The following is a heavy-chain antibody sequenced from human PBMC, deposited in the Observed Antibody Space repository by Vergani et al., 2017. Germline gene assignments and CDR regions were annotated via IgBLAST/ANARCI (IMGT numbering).Heavy chain of an antibody. CDR3: ARRTRGYSPVSVFNYYYYMDV. CDR1: GGTFSSYA. J-gene: IGHJ6*03. CDR2: IIPIFGTA. Sequence: QVQLVQSGAEVKKPGSSVKVSCKASGGTFSSYAISWVRQAPGQGLEWMGGIIPIFGTANYAQKFQGRVTITADESTSTAYMELSSLRSEDTAVYYCARRTRGYSPVSVFNYYYYMDVWGKGTTVTVSS. D-gene: IGHD5-18*01. V-gene: IGHV1-69*01.